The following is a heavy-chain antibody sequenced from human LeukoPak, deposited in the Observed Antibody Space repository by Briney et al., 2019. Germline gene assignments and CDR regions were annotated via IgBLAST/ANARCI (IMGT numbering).Heavy chain of an antibody. D-gene: IGHD5-18*01. V-gene: IGHV4-39*07. J-gene: IGHJ4*02. CDR1: GGSISSTSYY. CDR2: IYYSGST. CDR3: ARRRAWIQLWYANFDY. Sequence: SETLSLTCTVSGGSISSTSYYWGWIRQPPGKGLEWIGSIYYSGSTYYNPSLKSRVTISVDTSKNQLSLKLSSVTAADTAVYYCARRRAWIQLWYANFDYWGQGALVTVSS.